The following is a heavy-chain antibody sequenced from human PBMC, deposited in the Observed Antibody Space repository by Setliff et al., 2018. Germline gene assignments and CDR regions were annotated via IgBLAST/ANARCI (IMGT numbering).Heavy chain of an antibody. Sequence: SETLSLTCDIKGGAVSGFYWSWIRQTPGKDLEWIGEISHNGRVSSSPSLKRRVTISVDRAKNHFSLKLTSVTAADTAMYYCARSRYYDSSGNNYGLDYWGQGTLVTVSS. CDR1: GGAVSGFY. D-gene: IGHD3-22*01. J-gene: IGHJ4*02. V-gene: IGHV4-34*01. CDR2: ISHNGRV. CDR3: ARSRYYDSSGNNYGLDY.